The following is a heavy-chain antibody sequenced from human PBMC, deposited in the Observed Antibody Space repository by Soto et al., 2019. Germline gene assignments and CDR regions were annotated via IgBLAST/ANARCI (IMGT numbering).Heavy chain of an antibody. J-gene: IGHJ1*01. D-gene: IGHD1-7*01. CDR1: GAYVSDFS. V-gene: IGHV4-4*07. CDR2: ITVNGIT. Sequence: QVQQLESGPGLVKPWDTLSLTCTVSGAYVSDFSWSWIRQPAGKGLEWIGRITVNGITQYTPSFRSRVTTSMDTSRNQFSLILQSPTAADTALYYCARERGENWTYEAHWGQGTLVTVSS. CDR3: ARERGENWTYEAH.